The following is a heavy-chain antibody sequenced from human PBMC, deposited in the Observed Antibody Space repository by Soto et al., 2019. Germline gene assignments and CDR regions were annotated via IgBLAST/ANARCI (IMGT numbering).Heavy chain of an antibody. CDR1: GYTFTSYG. V-gene: IGHV1-18*01. CDR3: ARDRGKRFLQWLKHYDYYGMDV. CDR2: ISAYNGNT. D-gene: IGHD3-3*01. Sequence: ASVKVSCKASGYTFTSYGISWVRQAPGQGLEWMGWISAYNGNTNYAQKLQGRVTMTTDTSTSTAYMELRSLRSDDTAVYYCARDRGKRFLQWLKHYDYYGMDVWGQGTTVTVSS. J-gene: IGHJ6*02.